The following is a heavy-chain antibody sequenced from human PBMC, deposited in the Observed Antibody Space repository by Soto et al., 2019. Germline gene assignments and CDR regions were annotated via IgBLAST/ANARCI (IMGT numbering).Heavy chain of an antibody. CDR1: GGSFSGYY. Sequence: QVQLQQWGAGLLKPSETLSLTCAVYGGSFSGYYWSWIRQPPGKGLEWLGAINQSGSTNYNPTLNSRATISVDTSKNQFSLKMSSVTAADTAVYYCARGWVGGAVAGYSYYGMDVWGQGTTVTVSS. CDR2: INQSGST. D-gene: IGHD6-19*01. CDR3: ARGWVGGAVAGYSYYGMDV. V-gene: IGHV4-34*01. J-gene: IGHJ6*02.